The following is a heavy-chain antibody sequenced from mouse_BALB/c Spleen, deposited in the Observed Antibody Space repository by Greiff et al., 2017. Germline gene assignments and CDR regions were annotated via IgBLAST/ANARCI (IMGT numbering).Heavy chain of an antibody. V-gene: IGHV7-3*02. CDR1: GFTFTDYY. J-gene: IGHJ1*01. D-gene: IGHD2-1*01. CDR3: ARAYGNYEYFDV. CDR2: IRNKANGYTT. Sequence: EVKLMESGGGLVQPGGSLRLSCATSGFTFTDYYMNWVRQPPGKALEWLGFIRNKANGYTTEYSASVKGRFTISRDNSQSILYLQMNTLRAEDSATYYCARAYGNYEYFDVWGAGTTVTVSS.